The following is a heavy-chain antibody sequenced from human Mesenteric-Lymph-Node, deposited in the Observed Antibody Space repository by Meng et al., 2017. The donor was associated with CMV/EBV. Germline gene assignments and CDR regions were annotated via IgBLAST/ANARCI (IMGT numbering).Heavy chain of an antibody. CDR3: ARDLHDSSGYYYFDY. Sequence: SVKVSCKASGGTFSSYTISWVRQAPGQGLEWMGRIIPILGIANYAQKFQGRVTITTDESTSTAYMELSSLRSEDTAVYYCARDLHDSSGYYYFDYWGQGTLVTVSS. D-gene: IGHD3-22*01. V-gene: IGHV1-69*16. J-gene: IGHJ4*02. CDR2: IIPILGIA. CDR1: GGTFSSYT.